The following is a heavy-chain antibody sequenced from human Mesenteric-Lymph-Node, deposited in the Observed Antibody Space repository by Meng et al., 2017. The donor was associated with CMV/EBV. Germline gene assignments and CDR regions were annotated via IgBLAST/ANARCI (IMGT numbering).Heavy chain of an antibody. V-gene: IGHV4-34*01. CDR2: INHSGST. Sequence: QGQLTPVGAGLLKPSEPLSPPCAVYGGPFSGYYWSWIRQPPGKGLEWIGEINHSGSTNYNPSLKSRVTISVDTSKNQFSLKLSSVTAADTAVYYCARHQRWLKSEGGFNYWGQGTLVTVSS. CDR1: GGPFSGYY. CDR3: ARHQRWLKSEGGFNY. D-gene: IGHD4-23*01. J-gene: IGHJ4*02.